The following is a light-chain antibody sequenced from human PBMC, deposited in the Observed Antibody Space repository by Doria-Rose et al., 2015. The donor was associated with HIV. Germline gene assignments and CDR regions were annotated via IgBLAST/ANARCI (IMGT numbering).Light chain of an antibody. CDR2: DGS. CDR3: HQYGTSWM. V-gene: IGKV3-20*01. CDR1: QSFSSTY. J-gene: IGKJ1*01. Sequence: TQSPGTLSLSPGERATLSCRASQSFSSTYLAWYQQKPGQAPSLLIYDGSTRATGIPDMFSASRSRTDFTLTINRLEPEDFALYYCHQYGTSWMFGQGTKVEI.